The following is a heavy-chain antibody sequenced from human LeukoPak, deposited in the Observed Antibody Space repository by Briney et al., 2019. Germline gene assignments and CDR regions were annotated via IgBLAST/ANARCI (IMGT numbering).Heavy chain of an antibody. Sequence: GGSLRLSCAASGFTFSSYGMHWVRQAPGKGLEWVSSISSSSSYIYYADSVKGRFTISRDNAKNSLYLQMNSLRAEDTAVYYCARAGGGGSYHPDYWGQGTLVTVSS. J-gene: IGHJ4*02. CDR1: GFTFSSYG. D-gene: IGHD1-26*01. CDR3: ARAGGGGSYHPDY. V-gene: IGHV3-21*01. CDR2: ISSSSSYI.